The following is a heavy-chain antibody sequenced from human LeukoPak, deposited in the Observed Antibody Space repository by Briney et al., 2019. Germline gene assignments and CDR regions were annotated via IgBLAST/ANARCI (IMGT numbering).Heavy chain of an antibody. CDR1: GFTFSSYG. V-gene: IGHV3-30*03. CDR2: ISYDGSNK. CDR3: ARLYYDSSKHAFDI. D-gene: IGHD3-22*01. Sequence: GGSLRLSCAASGFTFSSYGMHWVRQAPGKGLEWVAVISYDGSNKYYADSVKGRFTISRDNAKNSLYLQMNSLRAEDTAVYYCARLYYDSSKHAFDIWGQGTMVTVSS. J-gene: IGHJ3*02.